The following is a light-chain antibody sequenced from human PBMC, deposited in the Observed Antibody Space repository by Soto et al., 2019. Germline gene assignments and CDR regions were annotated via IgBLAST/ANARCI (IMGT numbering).Light chain of an antibody. CDR1: QSVGSY. Sequence: EIVMTQSPATLSVSLGDRATLSCRASQSVGSYLAWYQQKPGQAPRLLIYGASTRATGIPARFSGSGSETDFTLTISSLQSEDFAVYYCQQRSNWPLTFGGGTKVEIK. CDR2: GAS. J-gene: IGKJ4*01. V-gene: IGKV3-15*01. CDR3: QQRSNWPLT.